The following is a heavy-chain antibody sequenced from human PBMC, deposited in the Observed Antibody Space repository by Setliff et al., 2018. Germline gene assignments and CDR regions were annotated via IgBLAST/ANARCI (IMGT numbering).Heavy chain of an antibody. D-gene: IGHD2-2*01. CDR3: ARDGSIEVGPGTNQELDV. V-gene: IGHV3-7*03. Sequence: GESLRLSCATSGFIFSNYWMAWVRQAPGKGLEWVATIKHDGTYTYYVDSVKGRFAVSRDNTNNSMYPQMNSLGTDDTAVYYCARDGSIEVGPGTNQELDVWGTGTTVTVSS. J-gene: IGHJ6*04. CDR1: GFIFSNYW. CDR2: IKHDGTYT.